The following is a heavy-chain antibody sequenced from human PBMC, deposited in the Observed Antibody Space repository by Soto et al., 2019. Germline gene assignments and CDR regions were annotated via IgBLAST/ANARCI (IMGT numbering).Heavy chain of an antibody. J-gene: IGHJ6*03. D-gene: IGHD5-12*01. CDR2: INPNSGVT. CDR3: ARESGGATATLDYYYFYMDV. CDR1: GDTFTDYY. V-gene: IGHV1-2*02. Sequence: QVQLVQSGAEVKKPGASVTVSCRSSGDTFTDYYMHWVRQSPGQGLEWMGWINPNSGVTKYAQKFQGGVTMTRHTSIRTVYMQLSRLRSDDTAVYYCARESGGATATLDYYYFYMDVWGTGTTVTVSS.